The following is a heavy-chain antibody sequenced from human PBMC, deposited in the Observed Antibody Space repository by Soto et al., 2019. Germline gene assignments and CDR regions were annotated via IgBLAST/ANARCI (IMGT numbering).Heavy chain of an antibody. CDR2: INHRGTI. J-gene: IGHJ5*02. D-gene: IGHD6-13*01. CDR3: ARGGGFIAGDMVWFDP. Sequence: SETLSLTCAVYGGSFSGYYWSWIRQPPGKGLEWIGEINHRGTINYNPSLRSRVTISVDTSKNEFSLKLSSVTAADTAVYYCARGGGFIAGDMVWFDPWGQGALVTVYS. CDR1: GGSFSGYY. V-gene: IGHV4-34*01.